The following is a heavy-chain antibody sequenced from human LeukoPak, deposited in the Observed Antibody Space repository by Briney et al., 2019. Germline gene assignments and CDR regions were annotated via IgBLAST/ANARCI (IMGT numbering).Heavy chain of an antibody. D-gene: IGHD2-15*01. CDR3: AKGSGAYAYLFDY. J-gene: IGHJ4*02. Sequence: PGGSLRLSCAASGFTFSSYDMTWVRQAPGKGLEWVSSISGSAGSKDYADSVKGRFTVSRDNSKNTLYLQMSSLRADDTAVYYCAKGSGAYAYLFDYWGRGTLVTVSS. CDR2: ISGSAGSK. V-gene: IGHV3-23*01. CDR1: GFTFSSYD.